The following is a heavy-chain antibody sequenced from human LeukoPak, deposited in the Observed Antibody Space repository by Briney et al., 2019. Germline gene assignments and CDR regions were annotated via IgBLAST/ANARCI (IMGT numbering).Heavy chain of an antibody. CDR1: GYTFTGYY. J-gene: IGHJ3*02. V-gene: IGHV1-2*02. Sequence: ASVKVSCKASGYTFTGYYMHWVRQAPGQGLEWMGWINPNSGGTNYAQKFQGRVTMTRDTSISTAYMELSRLRSDDTAVYYCASCFDRVTSRWLKPRAFDIWGQGTMVTVSS. CDR2: INPNSGGT. CDR3: ASCFDRVTSRWLKPRAFDI. D-gene: IGHD4-23*01.